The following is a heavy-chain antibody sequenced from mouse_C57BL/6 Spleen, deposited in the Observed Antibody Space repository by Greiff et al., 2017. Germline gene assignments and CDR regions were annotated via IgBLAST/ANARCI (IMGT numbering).Heavy chain of an antibody. CDR3: TTWGNYEGFDY. V-gene: IGHV14-4*01. D-gene: IGHD2-1*01. CDR2: IDPENGDT. J-gene: IGHJ2*01. Sequence: VQLQQSGAELVRPGASVKLSCTASGFNIKDDYMHWVKQRPEQGLEWIGWIDPENGDTEYASKFQGKATITADTSSNTAYLQLSSLTSEDTAVYYCTTWGNYEGFDYWGQGTTLTVSS. CDR1: GFNIKDDY.